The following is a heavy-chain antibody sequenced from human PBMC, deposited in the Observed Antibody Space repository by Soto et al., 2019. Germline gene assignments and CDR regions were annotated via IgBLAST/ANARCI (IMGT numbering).Heavy chain of an antibody. CDR3: ARGDVANYGMDV. CDR1: GGSISSGGYY. V-gene: IGHV4-31*03. Sequence: PSETLSLTCTVSGGSISSGGYYWSWIRQHPGKGLEWIGYIYYSGSTYYNPSLKSRVTISVDTSKNQFSLKLSSVTAADTAVYYCARGDVANYGMDVWGQGTTVTAP. CDR2: IYYSGST. D-gene: IGHD2-15*01. J-gene: IGHJ6*02.